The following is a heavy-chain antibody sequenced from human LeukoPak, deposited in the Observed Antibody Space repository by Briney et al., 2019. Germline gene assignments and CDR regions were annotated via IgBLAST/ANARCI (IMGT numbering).Heavy chain of an antibody. J-gene: IGHJ4*02. V-gene: IGHV1-2*02. Sequence: VASVKVSCKASGYTFTAYYLHWVRQAPGQRLEWMGWIHPNSGGTNYAQNFQGRVSMTTDTSISTVYMELSRLRSDDTAVYYCARDYYGSGTYYKDYWGQGTLVTVSS. CDR1: GYTFTAYY. CDR2: IHPNSGGT. D-gene: IGHD3-10*01. CDR3: ARDYYGSGTYYKDY.